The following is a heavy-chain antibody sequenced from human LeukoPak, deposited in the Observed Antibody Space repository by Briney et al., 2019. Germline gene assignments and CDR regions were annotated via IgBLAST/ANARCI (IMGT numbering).Heavy chain of an antibody. CDR2: IYYSGGT. CDR3: PRNEGYSSGAYPFDY. J-gene: IGHJ4*02. V-gene: IGHV4-59*08. Sequence: SETLSLTCAVYGESLNGHYWSWMRQPPGKGLEWIGYIYYSGGTSYNPSLKSRVTISGDTSKNQFSLKLSSVTAADTAVYSCPRNEGYSSGAYPFDYWGQGTLVTVSS. CDR1: GESLNGHY. D-gene: IGHD6-19*01.